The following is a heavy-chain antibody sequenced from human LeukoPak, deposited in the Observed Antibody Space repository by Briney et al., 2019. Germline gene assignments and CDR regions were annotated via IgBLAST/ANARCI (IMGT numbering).Heavy chain of an antibody. CDR3: ARAPDYGANDY. CDR2: IHYSGST. V-gene: IGHV4-30-4*01. J-gene: IGHJ4*02. CDR1: GGSISSGDYY. Sequence: SETLSLTCTVSGGSISSGDYYGRWIRQPPGKGLEWIGYIHYSGSTHYNPSLKSRVTISVDTSKNQFSLRLTSVTAADTAVYYCARAPDYGANDYWGQRTLVTVST. D-gene: IGHD4-23*01.